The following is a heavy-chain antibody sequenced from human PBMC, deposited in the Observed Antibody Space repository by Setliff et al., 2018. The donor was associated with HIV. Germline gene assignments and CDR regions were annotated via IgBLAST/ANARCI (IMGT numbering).Heavy chain of an antibody. D-gene: IGHD6-13*01. V-gene: IGHV4-34*01. Sequence: SETLSLTCAVYGGSFSGYYWSWIRQPPGKGLDWIGEINHSGSNNYNPSLKSRVTISVDTSKNHVSLKLSSVTAADTAVYYCARGRYSSSWYYSWGQGTLVTVSS. CDR3: ARGRYSSSWYYS. J-gene: IGHJ5*01. CDR2: INHSGSN. CDR1: GGSFSGYY.